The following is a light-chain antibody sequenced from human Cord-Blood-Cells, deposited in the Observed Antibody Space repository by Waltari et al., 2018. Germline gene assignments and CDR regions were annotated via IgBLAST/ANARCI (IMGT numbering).Light chain of an antibody. CDR3: SSYTSSSTDV. Sequence: QSALTQPASASGSPGQSINIACTGTSSDVGGYNYVSWYQQHPGKAPKLMLYDVSNRPSGVSNRFSGSESGNTASLTISGLQAEDEADYYCSSYTSSSTDVFGTGTKVAVL. CDR2: DVS. J-gene: IGLJ1*01. CDR1: SSDVGGYNY. V-gene: IGLV2-14*01.